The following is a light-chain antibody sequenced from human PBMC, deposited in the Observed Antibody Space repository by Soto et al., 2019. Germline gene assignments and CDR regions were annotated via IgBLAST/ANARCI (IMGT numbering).Light chain of an antibody. J-gene: IGLJ2*01. CDR2: EVS. Sequence: QSVLTQPPSVSGAPGQRVTISCTGTSSDIGDYDYVSWYQHHPGKAPKLMIYEVSNRPSGISNRFSGSKSGNTASLTISGLQAEDEADYYCSSYTSTNTYAVFGGGTKVTVL. CDR3: SSYTSTNTYAV. CDR1: SSDIGDYDY. V-gene: IGLV2-14*01.